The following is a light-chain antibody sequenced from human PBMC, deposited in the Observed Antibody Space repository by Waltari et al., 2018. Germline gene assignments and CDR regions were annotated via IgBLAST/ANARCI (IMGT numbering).Light chain of an antibody. J-gene: IGLJ1*01. Sequence: QSALTQPPSVSGSPGQSVTISCTGTSSDVGGYDSVSWYQQHPGKAPKLIIYDVNKRPSGFPNPFSASKSGNTAFLTTSGLQGEDEADYYCGSFAGVPPYFSGTGTKVTVL. CDR2: DVN. V-gene: IGLV2-11*01. CDR1: SSDVGGYDS. CDR3: GSFAGVPPYF.